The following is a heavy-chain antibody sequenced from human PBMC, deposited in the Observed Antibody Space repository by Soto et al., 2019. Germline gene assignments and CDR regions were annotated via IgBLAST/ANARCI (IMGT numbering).Heavy chain of an antibody. V-gene: IGHV3-30*18. D-gene: IGHD1-7*01. J-gene: IGHJ4*02. CDR3: AKDHQTYNWDYLFDS. CDR1: GFTFSIDD. Sequence: GSLRLSCAASGFTFSIDDMHWVRQAPGRGLEWVAVISNDGNNKYYADSVKGRFTLSRDNSKNMVYLQMDSLRVEDTAVYYCAKDHQTYNWDYLFDSWGPGTLVTVSS. CDR2: ISNDGNNK.